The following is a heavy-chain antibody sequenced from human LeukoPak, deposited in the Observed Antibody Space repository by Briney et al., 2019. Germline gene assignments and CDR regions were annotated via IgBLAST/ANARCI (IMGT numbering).Heavy chain of an antibody. CDR2: IYYSGST. CDR3: ARLSRTVGRDAFDI. J-gene: IGHJ3*02. Sequence: SETLSLTCTVSGGSISSYYCSWIRQPPVKGLEWIGYIYYSGSTNYNPSLKSRVTISVDTSKNQFSLKLSSVTAADTAVYYCARLSRTVGRDAFDIWGQGTVVTVSS. D-gene: IGHD4-23*01. CDR1: GGSISSYY. V-gene: IGHV4-59*01.